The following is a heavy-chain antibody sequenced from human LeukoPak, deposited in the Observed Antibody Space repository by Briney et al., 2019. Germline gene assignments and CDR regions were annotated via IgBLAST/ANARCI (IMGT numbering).Heavy chain of an antibody. CDR2: IIPIFGTA. J-gene: IGHJ6*03. CDR3: ARLSPPVTTPAYYYYYYMGV. CDR1: GGTFSSYA. Sequence: SVRVSCKASGGTFSSYAISWVRQAPGQGLEWMGGIIPIFGTANYAQKFQGRVTITTDESTSTAYMELSSLRSEDTAVYYCARLSPPVTTPAYYYYYYMGVWGKGTTVTVSS. D-gene: IGHD4-11*01. V-gene: IGHV1-69*05.